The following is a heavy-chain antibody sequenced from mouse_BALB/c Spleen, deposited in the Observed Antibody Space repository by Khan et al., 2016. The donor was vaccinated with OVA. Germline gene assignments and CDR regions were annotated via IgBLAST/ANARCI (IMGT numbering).Heavy chain of an antibody. Sequence: QVQLQQSGAELVRPGTSVKVSCKASGYAFTNYLIEWVKQRPGQGLEWIGVINPGSGGTNYNEKFKGKATLTADKSSSTAHMQLSSLTSDDSAVYFCARGGNSWFAYWGQGTLVTVSA. CDR3: ARGGNSWFAY. J-gene: IGHJ3*01. CDR1: GYAFTNYL. V-gene: IGHV1-54*01. CDR2: INPGSGGT. D-gene: IGHD2-1*01.